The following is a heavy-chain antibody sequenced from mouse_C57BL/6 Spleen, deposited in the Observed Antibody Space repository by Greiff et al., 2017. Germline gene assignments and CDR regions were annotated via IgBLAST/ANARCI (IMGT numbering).Heavy chain of an antibody. Sequence: EVNLVESGGGLVKPGGSLKLSCAASGFTFSSYAMSWVRQTPEKRLEWVATISDGGSYTYYPDNVKGRFTISRDNAKNNLYLQMSHLKSEDTAMYYCARDPDYGSSPWFAYWGQGTLVTVSA. J-gene: IGHJ3*01. D-gene: IGHD1-1*01. CDR2: ISDGGSYT. CDR1: GFTFSSYA. CDR3: ARDPDYGSSPWFAY. V-gene: IGHV5-4*01.